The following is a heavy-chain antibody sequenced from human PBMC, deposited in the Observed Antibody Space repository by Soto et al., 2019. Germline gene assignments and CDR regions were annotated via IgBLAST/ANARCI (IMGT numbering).Heavy chain of an antibody. J-gene: IGHJ4*02. V-gene: IGHV1-69*13. Sequence: SVKVSCKASGCTFSSYAISWVRQAPGQGLEWMGGIVPIFGTANYAQKFQGRVTITADESTSTAYMELSSLRSEDTAVYYCASGVRATTILAAFDYWGQGTLVTVSS. CDR1: GCTFSSYA. CDR2: IVPIFGTA. CDR3: ASGVRATTILAAFDY. D-gene: IGHD1-26*01.